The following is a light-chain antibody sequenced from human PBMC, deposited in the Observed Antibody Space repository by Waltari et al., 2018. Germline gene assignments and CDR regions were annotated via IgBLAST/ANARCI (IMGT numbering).Light chain of an antibody. CDR3: QQTYTSPRT. Sequence: DVQMTQSPSSLSASVGDRVTITCRASQSVIDYLNWYQQKPGKAPELLISGASNLQSGAPSRFSGSGSGTDFTLTISSLQPEDFATFYCQQTYTSPRTFGQGTKVEIK. CDR1: QSVIDY. V-gene: IGKV1-39*01. CDR2: GAS. J-gene: IGKJ1*01.